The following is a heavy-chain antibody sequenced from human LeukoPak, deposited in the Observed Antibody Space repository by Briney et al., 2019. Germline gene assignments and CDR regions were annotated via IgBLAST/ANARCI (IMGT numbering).Heavy chain of an antibody. D-gene: IGHD3-10*01. CDR3: AKAHPGGRWYYFDY. V-gene: IGHV3-66*01. J-gene: IGHJ4*02. CDR1: GFTVSSNY. CDR2: IYSGGST. Sequence: GGSLRLSCAASGFTVSSNYMSWVRQAPGKGLEWVSVIYSGGSTYYADSVKGRFTISRDNSKNTLFLQMNSLRAEDTAVYYCAKAHPGGRWYYFDYWGQGTLVTVSS.